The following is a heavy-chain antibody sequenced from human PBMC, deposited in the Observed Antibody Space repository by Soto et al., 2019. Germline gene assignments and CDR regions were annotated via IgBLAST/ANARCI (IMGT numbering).Heavy chain of an antibody. Sequence: GGSLRLSCVVSGFTFSDYCMNWVRQAPGRGLEWVASISSGGNFIYYADSVRGRFTISRDNAENSLYLQMNSLRVEDTATYYCATTMIYFGGVRAPRWFAPWGQG. CDR2: ISSGGNFI. CDR3: ATTMIYFGGVRAPRWFAP. CDR1: GFTFSDYC. V-gene: IGHV3-21*06. D-gene: IGHD3-16*01. J-gene: IGHJ5*02.